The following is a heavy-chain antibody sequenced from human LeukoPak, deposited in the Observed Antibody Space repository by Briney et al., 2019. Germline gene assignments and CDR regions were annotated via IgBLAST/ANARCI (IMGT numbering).Heavy chain of an antibody. CDR3: ARRAGAYSHPYDY. D-gene: IGHD4/OR15-4a*01. Sequence: GGSLRLSCAASDFPFIGYTMHWVRQAPGKGLEWVAGIPYDGSQNSYADSVKGRFSISRDNSKSALYLQLSSLRPEDTAVYYCARRAGAYSHPYDYWGQGTLVTVSS. J-gene: IGHJ4*02. CDR1: DFPFIGYT. V-gene: IGHV3-30*04. CDR2: IPYDGSQN.